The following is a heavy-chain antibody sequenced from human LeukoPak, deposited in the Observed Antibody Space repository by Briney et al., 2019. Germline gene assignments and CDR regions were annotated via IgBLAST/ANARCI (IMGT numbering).Heavy chain of an antibody. CDR1: GFTFSSYA. Sequence: GGSLRLSCAASGFTFSSYAMSWVRQAPGKGLEWVSAISGSGGSTYYADSVKGRFIISRDNSKNTLYLQMNSLRAEDTAVYYCAKFRTPAAMQEYYFDYWGQGTLVTVSS. V-gene: IGHV3-23*01. CDR3: AKFRTPAAMQEYYFDY. J-gene: IGHJ4*02. CDR2: ISGSGGST. D-gene: IGHD2-2*01.